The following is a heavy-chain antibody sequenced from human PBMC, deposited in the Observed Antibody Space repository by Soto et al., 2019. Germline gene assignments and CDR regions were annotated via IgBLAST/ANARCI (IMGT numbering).Heavy chain of an antibody. V-gene: IGHV1-18*01. J-gene: IGHJ4*02. D-gene: IGHD7-27*01. CDR3: ARAFTGWPTAGVDS. CDR2: ISAYNGNT. Sequence: SVKVSCKASGFTFTSYAITWVRQAPGQGLEWMGWISAYNGNTNYAQNLQGRVTMTTDTSTSTAYMELGSLTSDDTAVYYRARAFTGWPTAGVDSWGQGTLVTVSS. CDR1: GFTFTSYA.